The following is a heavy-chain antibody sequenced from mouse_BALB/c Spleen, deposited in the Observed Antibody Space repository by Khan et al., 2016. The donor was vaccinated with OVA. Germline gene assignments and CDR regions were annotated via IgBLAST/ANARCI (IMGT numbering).Heavy chain of an antibody. V-gene: IGHV3-2*02. J-gene: IGHJ4*01. CDR3: ARDGSRYNYAMDY. D-gene: IGHD2-3*01. CDR2: ISYSGST. Sequence: EVQLQESGPGLVKPSQSLSLTCTVTGYSITSDYAWNWIRQFPGNKLEWMGYISYSGSTNYNPSLKSRISITRDTSKNQFFLQLNSVTTENTATKYCARDGSRYNYAMDYWGQGTSVTVSS. CDR1: GYSITSDYA.